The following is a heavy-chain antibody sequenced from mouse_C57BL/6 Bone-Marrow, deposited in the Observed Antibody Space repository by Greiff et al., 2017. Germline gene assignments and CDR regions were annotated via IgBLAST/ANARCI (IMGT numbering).Heavy chain of an antibody. CDR3: ARDLITTVVATDFYAMDY. D-gene: IGHD1-1*01. Sequence: VQLQQSGPELAKPGASVKISCKASGYTFTDYYMNWVKQSHGKSLEWIGDINPNNGGTSYNQKFKGKATLTVDKSSSTAYMELRSLTSEDSAVYYCARDLITTVVATDFYAMDYWGQGTSVTVSS. V-gene: IGHV1-26*01. J-gene: IGHJ4*01. CDR2: INPNNGGT. CDR1: GYTFTDYY.